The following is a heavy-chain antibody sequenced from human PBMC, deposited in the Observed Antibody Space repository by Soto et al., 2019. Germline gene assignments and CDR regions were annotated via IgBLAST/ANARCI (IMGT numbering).Heavy chain of an antibody. J-gene: IGHJ6*02. CDR1: GFTFSSYG. D-gene: IGHD6-19*01. CDR3: AKVPVAGTVGYYYYGMDV. CDR2: ISYDGSNK. Sequence: QVQLVESGGGVVQPGRSLRLSCAASGFTFSSYGMHWVRQAPGKGLEWVAVISYDGSNKYYADSVKGRFTISRDNSKNTLYLQMNSLRAEDTAVYYCAKVPVAGTVGYYYYGMDVWGQGTTVTVSS. V-gene: IGHV3-30*18.